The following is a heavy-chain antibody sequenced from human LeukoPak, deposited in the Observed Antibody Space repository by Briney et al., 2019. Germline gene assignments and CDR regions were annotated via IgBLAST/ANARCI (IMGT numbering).Heavy chain of an antibody. Sequence: ASVKVSCKASGYTFTSYYMHWVRQAPGQGLEWMGWINPNSGGTNYAQKFQGRVTMTRDTSISTAYMEQCRLRSDDTAVYYCAREVARDNYYDSSGYSFMGPENDYWGQGTLVTVSS. CDR2: INPNSGGT. CDR3: AREVARDNYYDSSGYSFMGPENDY. V-gene: IGHV1-2*02. CDR1: GYTFTSYY. D-gene: IGHD3-22*01. J-gene: IGHJ4*02.